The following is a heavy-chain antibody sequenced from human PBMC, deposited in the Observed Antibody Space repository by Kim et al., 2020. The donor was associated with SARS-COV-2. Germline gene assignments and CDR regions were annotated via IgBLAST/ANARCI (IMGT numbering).Heavy chain of an antibody. V-gene: IGHV3-30*02. Sequence: YADHVKGRFTISRDNSKHPLELQMNSLRAEDTAVCYCARRRRAMVKGWFDSWGQGTPVTVSS. CDR3: ARRRRAMVKGWFDS. J-gene: IGHJ5*01. D-gene: IGHD5-18*01.